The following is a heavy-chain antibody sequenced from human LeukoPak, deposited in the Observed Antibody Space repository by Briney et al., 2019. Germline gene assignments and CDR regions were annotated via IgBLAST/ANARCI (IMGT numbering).Heavy chain of an antibody. Sequence: GGSLRLSCAASGFTFSGYAMSWVRQAPGKGLEWVSAISGSGGSTYYADSVKGRFTISRDNAKNTLYLQMNSLRAGDTAVYYCARGDRATWAYYYYYMDVWGKGTTVTVSS. D-gene: IGHD5-12*01. CDR1: GFTFSGYA. CDR2: ISGSGGST. V-gene: IGHV3-23*01. CDR3: ARGDRATWAYYYYYMDV. J-gene: IGHJ6*03.